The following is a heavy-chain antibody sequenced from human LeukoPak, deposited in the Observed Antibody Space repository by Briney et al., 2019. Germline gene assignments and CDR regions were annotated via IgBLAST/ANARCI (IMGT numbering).Heavy chain of an antibody. CDR2: IYYSGST. V-gene: IGHV4-59*12. J-gene: IGHJ5*02. D-gene: IGHD4-17*01. Sequence: PSETLSLTCTVSGGSISSYYWSWIRQPPGKGLEWIGYIYYSGSTNYNPSLKSRVTMSVDTSKNQFSLKLSSVTAADTAVYYCARTTTRNWFDPWGQGTLVTVSS. CDR3: ARTTTRNWFDP. CDR1: GGSISSYY.